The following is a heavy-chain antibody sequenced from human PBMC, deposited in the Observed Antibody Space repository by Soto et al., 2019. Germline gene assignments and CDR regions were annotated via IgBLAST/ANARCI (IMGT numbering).Heavy chain of an antibody. CDR1: GYTFTNYW. V-gene: IGHV5-10-1*01. Sequence: GESLKISCNCFGYTFTNYWINWVRQIPGKGLEWMGRIDPSDSYTDYSPSFQGHVTISADKSINTPFLEWSSLKASDTAMYYCARDLGEQWLDFDYWGPGTLVTVYS. J-gene: IGHJ4*02. D-gene: IGHD6-19*01. CDR3: ARDLGEQWLDFDY. CDR2: IDPSDSYT.